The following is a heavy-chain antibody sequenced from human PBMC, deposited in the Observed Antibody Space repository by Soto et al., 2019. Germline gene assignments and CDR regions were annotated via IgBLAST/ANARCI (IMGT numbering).Heavy chain of an antibody. CDR1: GYSISAYY. J-gene: IGHJ4*02. CDR3: GRDDYGIFPY. CDR2: IDPKNGGT. V-gene: IGHV1-2*02. D-gene: IGHD3-10*01. Sequence: QVQLVQSGTEVKKPGASVKVSCQASGYSISAYYIHWVRQAPGQGLEWMGWIDPKNGGTVSAQKFQGRLTMTRDTSISTVYMDLSGLTSDDTALYYCGRDDYGIFPYWGQGSLVTDSS.